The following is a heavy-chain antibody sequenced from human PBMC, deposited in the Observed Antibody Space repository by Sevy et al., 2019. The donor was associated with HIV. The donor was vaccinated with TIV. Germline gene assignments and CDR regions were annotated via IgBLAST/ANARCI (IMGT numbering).Heavy chain of an antibody. CDR2: IIPIFGTA. CDR1: GGTFSSYA. J-gene: IGHJ4*02. D-gene: IGHD6-19*01. V-gene: IGHV1-69*13. Sequence: ASVKVSCKASGGTFSSYAISWVRQAPGQGLEWMGGIIPIFGTANYAQKFKGRVTITADESTSTAYMELSSLRSEDTAVYYCARDPSSGWGSYFDYWGQGTLVTVSS. CDR3: ARDPSSGWGSYFDY.